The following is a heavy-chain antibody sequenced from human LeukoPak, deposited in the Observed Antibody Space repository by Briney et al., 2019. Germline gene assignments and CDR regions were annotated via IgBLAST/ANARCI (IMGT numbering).Heavy chain of an antibody. Sequence: SETLSLTCTVSGGSVNDYYWNWIRQPPGKGLEWIGYIYYSGSTDYNPSLKSRVTMSIDTSKNQFSLKLNSVTAADTAVYYCARGGARGSSAFDVWGQGTWSSSLQ. CDR3: ARGGARGSSAFDV. D-gene: IGHD3-10*01. CDR1: GGSVNDYY. J-gene: IGHJ3*01. CDR2: IYYSGST. V-gene: IGHV4-59*02.